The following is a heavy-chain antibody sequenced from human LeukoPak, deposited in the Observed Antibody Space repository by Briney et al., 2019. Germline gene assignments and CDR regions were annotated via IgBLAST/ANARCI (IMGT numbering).Heavy chain of an antibody. Sequence: GGSLRLSCAASGFTFSDYYMSWIRQAPGQGLEWVSYISSSGSTIYYADSVKGRFTISRDNAKNSLYLQMNSLRAEDTAVYYCARSVFWHGNAFDIWGQGTMVTVSS. J-gene: IGHJ3*02. D-gene: IGHD3-3*01. CDR3: ARSVFWHGNAFDI. CDR1: GFTFSDYY. V-gene: IGHV3-11*01. CDR2: ISSSGSTI.